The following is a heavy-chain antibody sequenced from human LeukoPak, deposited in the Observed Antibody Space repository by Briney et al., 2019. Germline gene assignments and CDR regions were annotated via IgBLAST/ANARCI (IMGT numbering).Heavy chain of an antibody. V-gene: IGHV3-7*03. CDR2: IKQDGSEK. J-gene: IGHJ4*02. CDR1: GIIFSSYW. Sequence: GGSLRLSCAASGIIFSSYWMNWVRQAPGKELEWVANIKQDGSEKYYVDSVKGRFTISRDNAKNSLYLQMNSLRGEGTAVYYCARARITMIRGVPFDYWSQGTLVTVSS. D-gene: IGHD3-10*01. CDR3: ARARITMIRGVPFDY.